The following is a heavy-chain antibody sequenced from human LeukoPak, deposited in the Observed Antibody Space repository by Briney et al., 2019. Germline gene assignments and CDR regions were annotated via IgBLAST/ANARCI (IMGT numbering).Heavy chain of an antibody. CDR1: GFTFSSYG. D-gene: IGHD1-26*01. J-gene: IGHJ4*02. CDR3: AKARVGATTSGY. Sequence: GGSLTLSCAASGFTFSSYGMHWVRQAPGRGLEWVAFIRYDGSNKYYADSVKGRFTISRDNSKNTLYLQMNSLRAEDTAVYYCAKARVGATTSGYGGQGTLVTVSS. V-gene: IGHV3-30*02. CDR2: IRYDGSNK.